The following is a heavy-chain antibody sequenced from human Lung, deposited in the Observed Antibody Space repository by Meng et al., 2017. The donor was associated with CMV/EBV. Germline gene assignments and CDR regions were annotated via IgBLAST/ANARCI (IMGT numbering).Heavy chain of an antibody. V-gene: IGHV4-4*02. CDR1: GVSISSSSW. CDR3: ASFPPPGKQWLVTDY. Sequence: VQVQDAGPGTGKPSGTLSRTFAVSGVSISSSSWWRWVRQPPGKGLEWIGEIYHSGSTNYNPSLKSRVTISVDKSKNQFSLKLSSVTAADTAVYYCASFPPPGKQWLVTDYWGQGTLVTVSS. J-gene: IGHJ4*02. D-gene: IGHD6-19*01. CDR2: IYHSGST.